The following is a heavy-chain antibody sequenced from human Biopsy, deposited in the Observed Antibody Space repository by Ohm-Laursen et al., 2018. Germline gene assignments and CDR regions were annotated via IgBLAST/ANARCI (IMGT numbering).Heavy chain of an antibody. CDR3: ARGSNDFGGLYFPR. V-gene: IGHV4-59*11. CDR1: GGSFTGHY. D-gene: IGHD4-23*01. Sequence: GTLSLTCTVSGGSFTGHYWSWIRQPPGKGLEWIGHISYTGYTSYNASPKSRVTISVDTSRNHFSLRLSSLTAADTAVYYCARGSNDFGGLYFPRWGQGTLLTVSS. J-gene: IGHJ4*02. CDR2: ISYTGYT.